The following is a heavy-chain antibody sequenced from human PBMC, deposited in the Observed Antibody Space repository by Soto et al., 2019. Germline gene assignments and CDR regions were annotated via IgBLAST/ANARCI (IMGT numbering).Heavy chain of an antibody. CDR2: IIPIFGTA. J-gene: IGHJ2*01. V-gene: IGHV1-69*01. CDR1: GGTFSSYA. D-gene: IGHD4-17*01. CDR3: ARALDYVGNSPYCYFDL. Sequence: QVQLVQSGAEVKKPGSSVKVSCKASGGTFSSYAISWVRQAPGQGLEWMGGIIPIFGTANYAQKFQGRVTITADESTSTVYMELSSLRSEDTAVYYCARALDYVGNSPYCYFDLWGRGTLITVT.